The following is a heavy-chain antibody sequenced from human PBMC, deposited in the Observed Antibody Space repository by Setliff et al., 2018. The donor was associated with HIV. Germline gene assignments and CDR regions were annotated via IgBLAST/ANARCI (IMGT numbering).Heavy chain of an antibody. J-gene: IGHJ3*02. D-gene: IGHD4-17*01. Sequence: PSETLSLTCTVSGASISSGNYFWTWIRQPAGQRLEWIGRISTGGHTDYNPSLKSRLSISADTSRNHFSLQLTSVAATDTAIYYCSRSPKGRYGDYVYAFDIWGQGTMVTVSS. CDR1: GASISSGNYF. CDR3: SRSPKGRYGDYVYAFDI. CDR2: ISTGGHT. V-gene: IGHV4-61*02.